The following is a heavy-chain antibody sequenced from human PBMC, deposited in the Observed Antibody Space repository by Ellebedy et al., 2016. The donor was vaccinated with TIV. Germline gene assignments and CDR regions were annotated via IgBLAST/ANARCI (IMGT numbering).Heavy chain of an antibody. CDR2: INVGNGNT. V-gene: IGHV1-3*01. J-gene: IGHJ3*02. CDR3: ARWGSYAYNFHSDAFDI. Sequence: AASVKVSCKASGYTFTNNAIHWVRQAPGQRLEYMGWINVGNGNTKYSQKFQGRVTITRDTSASTAYMELSSLTSEDTAVYYCARWGSYAYNFHSDAFDIWGQGTMVTVSS. CDR1: GYTFTNNA. D-gene: IGHD5-24*01.